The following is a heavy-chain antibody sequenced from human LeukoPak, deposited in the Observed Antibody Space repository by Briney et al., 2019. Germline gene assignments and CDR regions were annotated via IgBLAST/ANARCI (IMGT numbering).Heavy chain of an antibody. CDR3: ARDVHPSYYYYGMDV. D-gene: IGHD3-10*02. CDR2: ISSSGSTI. J-gene: IGHJ6*02. V-gene: IGHV3-11*01. Sequence: GGSLRLSCAASGFTFSDYYMSWIRQAPGKGLEWVSYISSSGSTIYYADSAKGRFTISRDNAKNSLYLQMNSLRAEDTAVYYCARDVHPSYYYYGMDVWGQGTTVTVSS. CDR1: GFTFSDYY.